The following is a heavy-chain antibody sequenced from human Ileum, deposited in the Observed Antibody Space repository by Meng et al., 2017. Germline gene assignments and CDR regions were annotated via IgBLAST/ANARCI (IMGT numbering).Heavy chain of an antibody. J-gene: IGHJ4*02. V-gene: IGHV3-30*01. Sequence: GESLKISCAASGFTFSSYTMHWVRQAPGKGPEWLTAISYDGSKEYYADSVKGRFTISRDNSKNTLYLQMNSLTPEDTAVYYCAREPSFGEHDYWGQGTRVTGSS. D-gene: IGHD3-10*01. CDR2: ISYDGSKE. CDR1: GFTFSSYT. CDR3: AREPSFGEHDY.